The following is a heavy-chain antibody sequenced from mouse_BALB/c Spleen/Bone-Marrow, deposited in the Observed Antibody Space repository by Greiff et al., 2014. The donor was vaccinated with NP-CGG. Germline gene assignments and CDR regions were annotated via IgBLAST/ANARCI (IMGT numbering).Heavy chain of an antibody. CDR1: GFNIKDYY. Sequence: VQLQQPGAELVRPGALVKLSCKASGFNIKDYYMHWVKQRPEQGLEWIGWIDPENGNTIYDPKFQGKASITADTSSNTAYLQLGSLTSEDTAAYYCVAYYRYEYYFDYWGQGTTLTVSS. D-gene: IGHD2-14*01. CDR3: VAYYRYEYYFDY. J-gene: IGHJ2*01. V-gene: IGHV14-1*02. CDR2: IDPENGNT.